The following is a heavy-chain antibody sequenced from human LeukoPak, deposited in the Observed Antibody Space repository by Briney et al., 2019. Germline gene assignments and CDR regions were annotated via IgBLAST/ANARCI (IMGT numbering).Heavy chain of an antibody. CDR2: ISSSGSTI. CDR1: GFTFSSYG. D-gene: IGHD5-12*01. V-gene: IGHV3-48*04. Sequence: PGGTLRLSCAASGFTFSSYGMSWVRQAPGKGLEWVSYISSSGSTIYYADSVKGRFTISRDNAKNSLYLQMNSLRAEDTAVYYCAKYSRGHSGQTGGFDYWGQGTLVTVSS. J-gene: IGHJ4*02. CDR3: AKYSRGHSGQTGGFDY.